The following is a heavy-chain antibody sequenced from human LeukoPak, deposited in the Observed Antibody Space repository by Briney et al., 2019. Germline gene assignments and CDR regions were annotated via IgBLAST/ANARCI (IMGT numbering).Heavy chain of an antibody. CDR2: IIPILGIA. D-gene: IGHD3-22*01. Sequence: ASVKVSCKASGGTFNSYAISWVRQAPGQRLEWMGRIIPILGIANYAQKFQGRVTITADKSTSTAYMELSSLRSEDTAVYYCARDPGYYDSSGYYHYYFDYWGQGTLVTVSS. J-gene: IGHJ4*02. V-gene: IGHV1-69*04. CDR1: GGTFNSYA. CDR3: ARDPGYYDSSGYYHYYFDY.